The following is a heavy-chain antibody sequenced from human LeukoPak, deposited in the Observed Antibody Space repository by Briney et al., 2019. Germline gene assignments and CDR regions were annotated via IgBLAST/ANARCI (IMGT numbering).Heavy chain of an antibody. Sequence: SETLSLTCTVSGYSISSGYYWGWIRQPPGKGLEWIGSIYHSGSTYYNPSLKSRVTISVDTSKNQFSLKLSSVTAADTAVYYCARTGWIQLLDWFDPWGQGTLVTVSS. CDR1: GYSISSGYY. CDR3: ARTGWIQLLDWFDP. CDR2: IYHSGST. D-gene: IGHD5-18*01. V-gene: IGHV4-38-2*02. J-gene: IGHJ5*02.